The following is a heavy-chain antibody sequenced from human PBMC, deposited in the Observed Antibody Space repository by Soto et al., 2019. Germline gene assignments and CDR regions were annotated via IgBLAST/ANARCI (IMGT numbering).Heavy chain of an antibody. CDR3: AGVFTTGTTYFDY. Sequence: PSETLSLTGTVSGGSISSYYWSCIRQPAGKGLEWIGRIYTSGSTNYNPSLKSRVTMSVDTSKNQFSLKLRSVTAADTAVYYCAGVFTTGTTYFDYWGQGTLVTVSS. D-gene: IGHD1-7*01. J-gene: IGHJ4*02. CDR1: GGSISSYY. V-gene: IGHV4-4*07. CDR2: IYTSGST.